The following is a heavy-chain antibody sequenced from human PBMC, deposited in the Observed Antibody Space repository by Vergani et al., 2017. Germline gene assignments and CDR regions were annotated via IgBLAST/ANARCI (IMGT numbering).Heavy chain of an antibody. J-gene: IGHJ4*02. CDR1: GGSVSSSSW. CDR3: TRGYGDYGAD. D-gene: IGHD4-17*01. V-gene: IGHV4-4*03. CDR2: IYHSGTT. Sequence: QMQLQESGPGLVKPPGTLSLTCAVSGGSVSSSSWWSWVRQPPGKGLEWIGEIYHSGTTNFTPSLKSRVTMSIAKSKNQFSMKRNSVTAADTAVYYCTRGYGDYGADWGQGILVTVSS.